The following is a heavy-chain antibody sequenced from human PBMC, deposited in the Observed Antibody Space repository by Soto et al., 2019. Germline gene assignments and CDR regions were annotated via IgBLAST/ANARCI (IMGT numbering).Heavy chain of an antibody. CDR2: ISYDGSNK. V-gene: IGHV3-30*18. CDR1: GFTFSSYG. D-gene: IGHD4-17*01. J-gene: IGHJ6*02. CDR3: AKDQGGDYEGGMDV. Sequence: QVQLVESGGGVVQPGRSLRLSCAASGFTFSSYGMHWVRQAPGKGLEWVAVISYDGSNKYYADSVKGRFTISRDNSKNTLYLQMNSMRAEETAVYYCAKDQGGDYEGGMDVWGQGTPVTVSS.